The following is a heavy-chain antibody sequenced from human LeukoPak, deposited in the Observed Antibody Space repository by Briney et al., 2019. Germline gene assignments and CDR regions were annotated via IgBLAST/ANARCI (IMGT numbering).Heavy chain of an antibody. CDR3: AKRPGRHPIGYCSSTSCSKEDYFDY. D-gene: IGHD2-2*01. V-gene: IGHV3-23*01. J-gene: IGHJ4*02. CDR1: GFTFSSYA. CDR2: ISGSGGST. Sequence: GGSLRLSCAASGFTFSSYAMSWVRQAPGKGLEWVSAISGSGGSTYYADSVKGRFTISRDNSKNTLYLQMNSLRAEDTAVYYCAKRPGRHPIGYCSSTSCSKEDYFDYWGQGTLVTVSS.